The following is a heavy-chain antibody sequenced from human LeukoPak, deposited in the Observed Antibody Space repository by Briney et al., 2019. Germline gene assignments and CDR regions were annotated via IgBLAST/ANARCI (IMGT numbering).Heavy chain of an antibody. CDR1: GFTFDDYA. V-gene: IGHV3-9*01. CDR3: AKSGGGDSSGPWGAFDI. Sequence: PGGSLRLSCAASGFTFDDYAMHWVRQAPGKGLEWVSGISWNSGSIGYADSVKGRFTISRDNAKNSLYLQMNSLRAEDTALYYCAKSGGGDSSGPWGAFDIWGQGTMVTVSS. J-gene: IGHJ3*02. CDR2: ISWNSGSI. D-gene: IGHD3-22*01.